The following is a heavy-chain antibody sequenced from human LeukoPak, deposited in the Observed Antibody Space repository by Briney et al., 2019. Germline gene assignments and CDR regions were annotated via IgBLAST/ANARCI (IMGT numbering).Heavy chain of an antibody. CDR2: IKQDGSEK. CDR1: GFTFSSYW. CDR3: ARLYSGSYLFSSYYYYYYMDV. J-gene: IGHJ6*03. D-gene: IGHD1-26*01. V-gene: IGHV3-7*01. Sequence: GGSLRLSCAASGFTFSSYWMSWVRQAPGKGLEWVANIKQDGSEKYYVDSVKGRFTISRDNAKNSLYLQMNSLRAEDTAVYYCARLYSGSYLFSSYYYYYYMDVWGKGTTVTVSS.